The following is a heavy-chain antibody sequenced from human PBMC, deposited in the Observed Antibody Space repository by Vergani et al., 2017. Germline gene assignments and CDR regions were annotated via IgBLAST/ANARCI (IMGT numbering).Heavy chain of an antibody. CDR1: GFTFSSYE. Sequence: EVQLVESGGGLVQPGGSLRLSCVASGFTFSSYEMNWVRQAPGKGLEWVSYISSSGSTIYYADSVKGRFTISRDNAKNSLYLQMNSLRAEDTAVYYCARHGYDILTGYYNVGFDYWGQGTLVTVSS. CDR3: ARHGYDILTGYYNVGFDY. D-gene: IGHD3-9*01. V-gene: IGHV3-48*03. J-gene: IGHJ4*02. CDR2: ISSSGSTI.